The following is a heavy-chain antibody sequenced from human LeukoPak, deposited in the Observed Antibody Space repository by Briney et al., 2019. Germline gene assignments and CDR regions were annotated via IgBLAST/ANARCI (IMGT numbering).Heavy chain of an antibody. CDR3: ARGRDSSSSYPGY. CDR2: ISSTSSTV. D-gene: IGHD6-6*01. CDR1: GFPFDDYG. Sequence: GGSLRLSCAASGFPFDDYGMTWVRQAPGKGLEWVSYISSTSSTVYYADSVKGRFTISRDNVKNSLYLQMNSLRAEDTAVYYCARGRDSSSSYPGYWGQGTLVTVSS. J-gene: IGHJ4*02. V-gene: IGHV3-48*01.